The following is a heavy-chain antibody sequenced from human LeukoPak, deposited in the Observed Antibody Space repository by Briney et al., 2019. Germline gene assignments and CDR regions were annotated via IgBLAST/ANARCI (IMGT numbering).Heavy chain of an antibody. J-gene: IGHJ5*02. CDR1: GGSISSSGYY. D-gene: IGHD1-26*01. V-gene: IGHV4-39*01. CDR2: IYYSGST. CDR3: ARHEYSGSYYGLSWFDP. Sequence: VKPSETLSLTRTVSGGSISSSGYYWGWIRQPPGKGLEWIASIYYSGSTYYNPSLKSRVTISVDTSKNQLSLKLCSLTAADTAVYYCARHEYSGSYYGLSWFDPWGQGTLVTVSS.